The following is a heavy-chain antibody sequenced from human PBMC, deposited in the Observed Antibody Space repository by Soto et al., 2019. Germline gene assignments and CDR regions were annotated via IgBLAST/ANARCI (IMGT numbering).Heavy chain of an antibody. CDR1: GFTFSSYW. CDR2: INSDGSST. CDR3: VRTSLVVAAATREDY. V-gene: IGHV3-74*01. Sequence: EVQLVESGGGLVQPGGSLRLSCAASGFTFSSYWMHWVRQAPGKGLVWVSRINSDGSSTSYADSVKGRFTISRDNAKNTLYPQMNSLRAEDTAVYYCVRTSLVVAAATREDYWRQGTLVPVSS. D-gene: IGHD2-15*01. J-gene: IGHJ4*02.